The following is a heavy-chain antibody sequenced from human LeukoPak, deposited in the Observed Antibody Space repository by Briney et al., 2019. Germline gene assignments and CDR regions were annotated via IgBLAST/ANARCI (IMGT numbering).Heavy chain of an antibody. CDR2: IYYSGST. J-gene: IGHJ4*02. V-gene: IGHV4-39*01. Sequence: SETLSLTCIVSSGSISSSSFYWGWIRQPPGRGLEWIGSIYYSGSTYYNPSLKSRVTISADTSKNQFFLKLSSVTAADTAVYYCARGSYDFWSGHATPFDYWGQGTLVTVSS. D-gene: IGHD3-3*01. CDR3: ARGSYDFWSGHATPFDY. CDR1: SGSISSSSFY.